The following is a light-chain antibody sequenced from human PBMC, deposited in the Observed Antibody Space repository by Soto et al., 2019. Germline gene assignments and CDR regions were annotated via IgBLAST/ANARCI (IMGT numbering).Light chain of an antibody. CDR1: SSNIGSHT. V-gene: IGLV1-44*01. CDR2: SND. Sequence: QSVLTQPPSASGTPGQGVTISCSGSSSNIGSHTVSWFQHLPGTAPKLLIYSNDQRPSGVPDRFSGSKSGTSASLAISGLQSEDEADYYCAAWDASLNGWVFGGGTQLTVL. J-gene: IGLJ3*02. CDR3: AAWDASLNGWV.